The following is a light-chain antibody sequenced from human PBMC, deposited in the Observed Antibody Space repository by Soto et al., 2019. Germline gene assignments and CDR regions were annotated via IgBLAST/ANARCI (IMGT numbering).Light chain of an antibody. Sequence: DIQMTQSPSSLSASVGDRVTITCRASESISNNLNWYQHKPGKAPKVLIYAASSLQSGVPSRFSGSGSWTDFILTITSLQAEDFATYYCQQSYSSLGFTFGPGTKVDL. CDR1: ESISNN. CDR2: AAS. CDR3: QQSYSSLGFT. V-gene: IGKV1-39*01. J-gene: IGKJ3*01.